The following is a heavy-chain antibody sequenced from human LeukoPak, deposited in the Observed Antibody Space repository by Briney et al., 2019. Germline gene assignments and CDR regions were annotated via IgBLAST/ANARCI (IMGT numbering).Heavy chain of an antibody. Sequence: SETLSLTCTVSGGSLSGYFWTWVRQPPGKGLEWIGYIYYRGSTNYNPSLKSRVTFSVDTSKNQFSLKLNSVTAADTAVYYCARGGDYGDLRYFDYWGQGTLVTVSS. J-gene: IGHJ4*02. CDR2: IYYRGST. CDR1: GGSLSGYF. V-gene: IGHV4-59*01. D-gene: IGHD4-17*01. CDR3: ARGGDYGDLRYFDY.